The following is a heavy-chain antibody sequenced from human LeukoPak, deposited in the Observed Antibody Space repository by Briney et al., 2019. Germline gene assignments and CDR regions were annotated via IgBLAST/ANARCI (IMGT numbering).Heavy chain of an antibody. D-gene: IGHD6-6*01. Sequence: GASVTVSCKASGYTFTGYYIHWVRQAPGQGLEWMGWIYPYSGDTNYAQNFQGRVTMTRDTSISTAYMELSSLKSDDTVVYYCARDRNSGSSLDIWGQGTMLTVSS. CDR2: IYPYSGDT. CDR1: GYTFTGYY. CDR3: ARDRNSGSSLDI. J-gene: IGHJ3*02. V-gene: IGHV1-2*02.